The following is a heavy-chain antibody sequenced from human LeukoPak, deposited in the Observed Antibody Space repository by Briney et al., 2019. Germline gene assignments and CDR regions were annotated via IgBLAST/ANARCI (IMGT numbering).Heavy chain of an antibody. J-gene: IGHJ4*02. V-gene: IGHV3-15*01. D-gene: IGHD2-2*02. Sequence: PGGSLRLSCAASGFTFSNAWMSWVRQAPGRGLEWVGRIKSKTDGETTDYAAPVKGRFTISRDDSKNTLYLQMNSLKTEDTAVYYCTTNTRHPANYFDYWGQGTQVTVSS. CDR2: IKSKTDGETT. CDR3: TTNTRHPANYFDY. CDR1: GFTFSNAW.